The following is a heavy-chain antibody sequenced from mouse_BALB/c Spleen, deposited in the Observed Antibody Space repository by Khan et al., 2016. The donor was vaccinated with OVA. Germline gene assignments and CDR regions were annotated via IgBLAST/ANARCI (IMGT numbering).Heavy chain of an antibody. Sequence: EVELVESGGGLVQPGGSLKLSCAASGFTFSSFTMSWVRQTPEKRLKWVAYISNGGDTTYYPDTVEGRFTISRDNAKNTLSLQMSSLKSEDTAIYYCARQDYRSWFAYWGQGTLVTVSA. J-gene: IGHJ3*01. V-gene: IGHV5-12-2*01. CDR1: GFTFSSFT. D-gene: IGHD2-12*01. CDR3: ARQDYRSWFAY. CDR2: ISNGGDTT.